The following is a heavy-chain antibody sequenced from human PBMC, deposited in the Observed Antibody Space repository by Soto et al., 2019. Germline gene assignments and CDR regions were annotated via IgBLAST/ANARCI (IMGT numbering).Heavy chain of an antibody. D-gene: IGHD2-2*02. Sequence: SCAASGFTFSSYGMHWVRQAPGKGLEWVAVIWYDGSNKYYADSVKGRFTISRDNSKNTLYLQMNSLRAEDTAVYYCARDGVPAAIPDLSAFDIWGQGTMVTVSS. CDR3: ARDGVPAAIPDLSAFDI. V-gene: IGHV3-33*01. CDR1: GFTFSSYG. J-gene: IGHJ3*02. CDR2: IWYDGSNK.